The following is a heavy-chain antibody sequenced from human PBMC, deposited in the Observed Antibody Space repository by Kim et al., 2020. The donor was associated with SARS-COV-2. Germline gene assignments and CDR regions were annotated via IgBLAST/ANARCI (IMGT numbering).Heavy chain of an antibody. J-gene: IGHJ5*02. Sequence: YADSVKGRFTISRDNSKNTLYLQMNSLRAEDTAVYYCIVVVVAAYNWFDPWGQGTLVTVSS. D-gene: IGHD2-15*01. CDR3: IVVVVAAYNWFDP. V-gene: IGHV3-30*02.